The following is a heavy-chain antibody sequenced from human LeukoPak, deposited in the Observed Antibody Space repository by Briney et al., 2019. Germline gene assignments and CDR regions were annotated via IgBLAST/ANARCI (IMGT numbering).Heavy chain of an antibody. Sequence: AGGSLRLSCAASGFTFCSYSMNWVRQAPGKGLEWVSSISSSSSYIYYADSVKGRFTISRDNAKNSLYLQMNSLRAEDTAVYYCARSITMIVVAPGYWSQGTLVTVSS. V-gene: IGHV3-21*01. D-gene: IGHD3-22*01. CDR3: ARSITMIVVAPGY. J-gene: IGHJ4*02. CDR2: ISSSSSYI. CDR1: GFTFCSYS.